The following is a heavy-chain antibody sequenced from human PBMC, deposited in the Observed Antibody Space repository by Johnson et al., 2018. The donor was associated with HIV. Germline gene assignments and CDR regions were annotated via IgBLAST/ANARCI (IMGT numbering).Heavy chain of an antibody. CDR3: ARGSYNFWSGEREAFDI. V-gene: IGHV3-30-3*01. J-gene: IGHJ3*02. CDR1: GFTFSSYA. Sequence: QVLLVESGGGVVQPGRSLRLSCAASGFTFSSYAMHWVRQAPGKGLEWVAVISYDGSNKYYADSVKGRFTISRDNSKNTLYLQMNSLRAEDTAVYYCARGSYNFWSGEREAFDIWGHGTMVTVSS. D-gene: IGHD3-3*01. CDR2: ISYDGSNK.